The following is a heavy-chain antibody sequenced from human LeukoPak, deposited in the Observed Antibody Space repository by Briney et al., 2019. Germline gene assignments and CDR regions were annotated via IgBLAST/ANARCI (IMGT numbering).Heavy chain of an antibody. J-gene: IGHJ4*02. Sequence: GGSLRLSCAASGFMFDDYAMHWVRQVPGRGLEWVSLISGDAVSSFYTDSVKGRFTISRDNNNSSLSLQMRRLTTEDTAFYYCVREQFSHTSNYFDNWGQGILVTASS. CDR2: ISGDAVSS. D-gene: IGHD5-24*01. V-gene: IGHV3-43*02. CDR3: VREQFSHTSNYFDN. CDR1: GFMFDDYA.